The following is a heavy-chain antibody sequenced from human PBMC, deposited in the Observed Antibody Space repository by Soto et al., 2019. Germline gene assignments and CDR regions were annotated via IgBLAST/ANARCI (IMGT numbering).Heavy chain of an antibody. Sequence: QLQLQESGPGLVKPSETLSLTCTVSGGSISSSSYYWGWIRQPPGKGLEWIGSIYYSGSTYYNPSLNRRVTISVDPSRNQFSLKLRSVTAADTAAYYCASHGGAYYDDGSPPLPFDYWGQGTLVTVSS. CDR2: IYYSGST. D-gene: IGHD3-22*01. CDR1: GGSISSSSYY. V-gene: IGHV4-39*01. CDR3: ASHGGAYYDDGSPPLPFDY. J-gene: IGHJ4*02.